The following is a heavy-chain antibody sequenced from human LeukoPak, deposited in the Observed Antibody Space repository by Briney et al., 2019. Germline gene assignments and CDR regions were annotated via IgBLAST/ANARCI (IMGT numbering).Heavy chain of an antibody. V-gene: IGHV3-30-3*01. CDR3: AKGSGWYRIDVDY. CDR2: ISYDGSNK. Sequence: GGSLRLSCAASGFTFSSYAMHWVRQAPGKGLEWVAVISYDGSNKYYADSVKGRFTISRDNSKNTLYLQMNSLRAEDTAVYYCAKGSGWYRIDVDYWGQGTLVTVSS. D-gene: IGHD6-19*01. J-gene: IGHJ4*02. CDR1: GFTFSSYA.